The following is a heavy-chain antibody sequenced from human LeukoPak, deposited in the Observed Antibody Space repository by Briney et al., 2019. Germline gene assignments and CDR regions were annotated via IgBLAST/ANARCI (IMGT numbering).Heavy chain of an antibody. J-gene: IGHJ4*02. CDR1: GYTFIAYY. CDR3: ARKFGSSAYYFDY. V-gene: IGHV1-46*01. CDR2: INPRGGST. D-gene: IGHD2-2*01. Sequence: ASVKVSCKAPGYTFIAYYIQWVRQAPGQGLEWMGTINPRGGSTRHAQRFQGRVTMTRDTSTSTLYMELSSLTSEDTAVYYCARKFGSSAYYFDYWGQGTLVTVSS.